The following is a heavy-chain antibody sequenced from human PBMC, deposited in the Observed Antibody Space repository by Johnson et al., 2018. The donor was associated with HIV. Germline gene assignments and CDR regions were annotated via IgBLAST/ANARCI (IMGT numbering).Heavy chain of an antibody. D-gene: IGHD6-19*01. CDR3: AKIIGYSSGLEI. J-gene: IGHJ3*02. Sequence: QLVESGGGVVQPGGSLRLSCAASGFTFSSYGMHWVRQAPGKGLEWVAFIRYDGSNKYYADSVKGRFTISRDNSKNTLYLQMNSLRAEDTAVYYCAKIIGYSSGLEIWGQGTMVTVSS. CDR1: GFTFSSYG. CDR2: IRYDGSNK. V-gene: IGHV3-30*02.